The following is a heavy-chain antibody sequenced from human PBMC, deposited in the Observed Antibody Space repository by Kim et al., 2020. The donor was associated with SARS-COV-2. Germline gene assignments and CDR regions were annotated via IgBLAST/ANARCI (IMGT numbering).Heavy chain of an antibody. CDR3: ARPRSMFPYYEILTGTFDD. J-gene: IGHJ4*02. D-gene: IGHD3-9*01. Sequence: SETLSLTCTVSGGSISSSRYYWGWLCQPPGQGLEWIGSIYYSGITFYNPSLMLRVTISVDTSKNQFSPKLSSVTAADTAVYYCARPRSMFPYYEILTGTFDDWGQGTLVTVSS. V-gene: IGHV4-39*01. CDR1: GGSISSSRYY. CDR2: IYYSGIT.